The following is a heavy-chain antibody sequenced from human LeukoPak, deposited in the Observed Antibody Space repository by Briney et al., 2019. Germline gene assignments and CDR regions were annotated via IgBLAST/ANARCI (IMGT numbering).Heavy chain of an antibody. CDR3: AEGYSYGSLDY. J-gene: IGHJ4*02. CDR2: ISYDGSNK. V-gene: IGHV3-30-3*01. CDR1: GFTFSSYA. D-gene: IGHD5-18*01. Sequence: GGSLRLSCAASGFTFSSYAMHWVRQAPGKGLEWVAVISYDGSNKYYADSVKGRFTISRDNPKNTLYLQMNSLRAEDTAVYYCAEGYSYGSLDYWGQGTLVTVSS.